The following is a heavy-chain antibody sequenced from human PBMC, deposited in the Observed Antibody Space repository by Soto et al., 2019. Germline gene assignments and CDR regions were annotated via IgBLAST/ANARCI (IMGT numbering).Heavy chain of an antibody. CDR3: AGSTDKSPGYYYGMDV. CDR2: IIPIFGTA. V-gene: IGHV1-69*13. J-gene: IGHJ6*02. Sequence: ASVKVSCKASGGTFSSYAISWVRQAPGQGLEWMGGIIPIFGTANYAQKFQGRVTITADESTSTAYMELSSLRSEDTAVYYCAGSTDKSPGYYYGMDVWGQGTTVTVSS. CDR1: GGTFSSYA. D-gene: IGHD3-9*01.